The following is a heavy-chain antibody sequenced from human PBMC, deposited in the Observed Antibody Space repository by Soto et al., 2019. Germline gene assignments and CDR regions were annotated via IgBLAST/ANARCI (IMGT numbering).Heavy chain of an antibody. CDR2: IIIIFGTA. CDR3: SAKPGDDYDSSGNYSFDY. J-gene: IGHJ4*02. D-gene: IGHD3-22*01. CDR1: GGTFSSYA. V-gene: IGHV1-69*01. Sequence: QVQLVQSGAEVKKPGSSVKVSCKASGGTFSSYAISWVRQAPGQGLEWMGGIIIIFGTAKYAQKFQGRVTITADESTSTAYMELSRLRSEDTAAYYCSAKPGDDYDSSGNYSFDYWGQGTLVTVSS.